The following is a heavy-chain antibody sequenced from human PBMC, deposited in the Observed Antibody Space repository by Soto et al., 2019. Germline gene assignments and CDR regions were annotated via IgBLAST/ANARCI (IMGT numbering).Heavy chain of an antibody. CDR2: IEGNGRTT. Sequence: EVQLLESGGDLVQPGGSLRLSCATSGFTFSTYGMSWVRQAPGKGLQWVSGIEGNGRTTSYVDSVKGRFTISRDNFRNTLYLQMNSLTAEDTAIYYCAKSLFVGQFWGQGTLVTVSS. J-gene: IGHJ4*02. CDR1: GFTFSTYG. D-gene: IGHD3-16*01. V-gene: IGHV3-23*01. CDR3: AKSLFVGQF.